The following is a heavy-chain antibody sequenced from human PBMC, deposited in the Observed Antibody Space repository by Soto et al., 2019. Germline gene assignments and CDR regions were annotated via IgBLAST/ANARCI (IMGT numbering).Heavy chain of an antibody. J-gene: IGHJ6*02. CDR3: ARREHTRGDFWIGRYYYGMDV. V-gene: IGHV1-69*13. Sequence: GASVKVSCKASGGTFSSYAISWVRQAPGQGLEWMGGIIPIFGTANYAQKFQGRVTITADESTSTAYMELSSLRSEDTAVYYCARREHTRGDFWIGRYYYGMDVWGQGTTVTVSS. D-gene: IGHD3-3*01. CDR1: GGTFSSYA. CDR2: IIPIFGTA.